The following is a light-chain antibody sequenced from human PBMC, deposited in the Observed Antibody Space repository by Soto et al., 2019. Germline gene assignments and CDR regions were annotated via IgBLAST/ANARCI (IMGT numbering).Light chain of an antibody. CDR3: QQTYTPPFT. CDR2: GAN. V-gene: IGKV1-39*01. CDR1: QTITFY. Sequence: DIQMTQSPSSLSASVGDTVAITCRASQTITFYLNWYQQEPGKPPKLLIYGANTLQRGVPSRFSAGGSGTDFTLTINNLQPEDFATYYCQQTYTPPFTFGQGTKLQIK. J-gene: IGKJ2*01.